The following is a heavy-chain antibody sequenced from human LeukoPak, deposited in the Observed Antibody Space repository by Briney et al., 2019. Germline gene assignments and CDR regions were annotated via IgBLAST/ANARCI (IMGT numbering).Heavy chain of an antibody. D-gene: IGHD3-10*01. CDR2: IIPVLALT. J-gene: IGHJ4*02. CDR1: EGTLTSYA. V-gene: IGHV1-69*04. Sequence: ASVKVSCKAPEGTLTSYALSWVRQAPGQGLEWMGRIIPVLALTNYAHKFQGRLTIVADKVTSTAYMELTDLTSADTAMYFCARGSGSGNYALGRWGQGTLVTVSS. CDR3: ARGSGSGNYALGR.